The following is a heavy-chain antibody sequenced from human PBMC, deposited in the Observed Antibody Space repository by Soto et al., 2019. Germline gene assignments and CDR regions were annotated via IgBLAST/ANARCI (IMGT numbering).Heavy chain of an antibody. CDR2: ISGSGGST. V-gene: IGHV3-23*01. CDR3: AKDSSATLSAFDI. CDR1: GFTFSSYA. Sequence: EVQLLESGGGLVQPGGSLRLSRAASGFTFSSYAMSWVRQAPGKGLEWVSAISGSGGSTYYADSVKGRFTISRDNSKNTLYLQMNSLRAEDTAVYYCAKDSSATLSAFDIWGQGTMVTVSS. D-gene: IGHD5-12*01. J-gene: IGHJ3*02.